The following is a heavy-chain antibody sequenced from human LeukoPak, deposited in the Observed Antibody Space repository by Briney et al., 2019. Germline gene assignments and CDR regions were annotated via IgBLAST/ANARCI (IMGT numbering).Heavy chain of an antibody. Sequence: SETLSLTCTVSGDSISSYYWSWIRQPPGKGLEWIGYIYYTGSTNYNPSLKSRVTISVDTSKNQFSLKLSSVTAADTAVYYCARRGVWESSGGKGAFDIWGQGTMVTVSS. CDR2: IYYTGST. CDR1: GDSISSYY. J-gene: IGHJ3*02. V-gene: IGHV4-59*08. D-gene: IGHD6-19*01. CDR3: ARRGVWESSGGKGAFDI.